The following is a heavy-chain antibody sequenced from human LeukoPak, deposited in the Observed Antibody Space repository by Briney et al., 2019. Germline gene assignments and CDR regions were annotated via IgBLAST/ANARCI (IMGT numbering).Heavy chain of an antibody. CDR3: ARTIAQYSNSWLYFYYGLDV. Sequence: GGSLRLSCAASGFTFSNYALTWVRQASGKGLEWGSIIAVNGNTYYADSVKGRFTISRDNSKSTLYLQMNSLRAEDTAVYYCARTIAQYSNSWLYFYYGLDVWGQGTTVTVS. J-gene: IGHJ6*02. D-gene: IGHD6-13*01. CDR1: GFTFSNYA. CDR2: IAVNGNT. V-gene: IGHV3-23*01.